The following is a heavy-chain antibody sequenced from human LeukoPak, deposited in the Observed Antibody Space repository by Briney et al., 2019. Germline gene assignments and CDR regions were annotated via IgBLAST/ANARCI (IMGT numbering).Heavy chain of an antibody. V-gene: IGHV3-30*18. Sequence: GGSLRLSCAASGFTFSSYGMHWVRQAPGKGLEWVAVISYDGSNKYYADSVKGRFTISRDNSKNTLYLQMNSLRAEDTAVYYCAKELLGPTRGYSGYDPYYFDYWGQGTPVTVSS. CDR2: ISYDGSNK. D-gene: IGHD5-12*01. J-gene: IGHJ4*02. CDR3: AKELLGPTRGYSGYDPYYFDY. CDR1: GFTFSSYG.